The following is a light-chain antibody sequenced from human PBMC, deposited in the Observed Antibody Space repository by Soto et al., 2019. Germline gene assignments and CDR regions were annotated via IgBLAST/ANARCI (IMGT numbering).Light chain of an antibody. CDR3: QQYNNWPLPT. V-gene: IGKV3-15*01. CDR2: GAS. Sequence: EIVMTQSPATLSVSPGERATLSCRASQSVSSNLAWYQQKPGQAPRLLIYGASTRATGIPARFSGSGSGTEFTLTISSLQSEDFAVYYCQQYNNWPLPTFGQGTKVEI. CDR1: QSVSSN. J-gene: IGKJ1*01.